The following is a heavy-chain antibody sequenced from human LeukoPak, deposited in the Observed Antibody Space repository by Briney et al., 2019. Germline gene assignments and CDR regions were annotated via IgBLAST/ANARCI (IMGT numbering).Heavy chain of an antibody. CDR3: AGSRFGELLGYFDY. Sequence: GGSLRLSCAASGFTFSSYAMSWVRQAPGKGLEWVSAISGSGGSTYYADSVKGRFTISRDNSKNTLYLQMNSLRAEDTVVYYCAGSRFGELLGYFDYWGQGTLVTVSS. D-gene: IGHD3-10*01. CDR2: ISGSGGST. J-gene: IGHJ4*02. CDR1: GFTFSSYA. V-gene: IGHV3-23*01.